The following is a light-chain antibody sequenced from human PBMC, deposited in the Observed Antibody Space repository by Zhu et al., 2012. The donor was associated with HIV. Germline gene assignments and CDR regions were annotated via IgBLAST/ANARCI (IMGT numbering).Light chain of an antibody. CDR2: GAS. CDR3: QQYGSSPHT. Sequence: PVFVPRLLIYGASSRATGIPDRFSGSGSGTDFTLTISRLEPEDFAVYHCQQYGSSPHTFGQGTKLEIK. V-gene: IGKV3D-20*01. J-gene: IGKJ2*01.